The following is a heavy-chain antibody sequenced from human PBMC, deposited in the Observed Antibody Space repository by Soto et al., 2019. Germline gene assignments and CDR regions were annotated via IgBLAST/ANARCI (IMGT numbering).Heavy chain of an antibody. D-gene: IGHD3-16*01. CDR2: IIPVFNAA. CDR3: ARIETLTDHNTRGTELDF. CDR1: GGTFSSHT. Sequence: QVQLVQSGAEVKKPGSSVRVSCKVSGGTFSSHTFTWVRQATGQGLEWMGEIIPVFNAAHYAQRFQDRVTITEDRSATTVYLELSRLTSAETATYYCARIETLTDHNTRGTELDFLGQGTRVIFSS. V-gene: IGHV1-69*06. J-gene: IGHJ4*02.